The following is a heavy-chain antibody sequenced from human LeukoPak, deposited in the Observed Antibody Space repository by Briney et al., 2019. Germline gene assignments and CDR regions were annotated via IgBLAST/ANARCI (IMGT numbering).Heavy chain of an antibody. V-gene: IGHV3-64D*06. CDR3: VKQRSRFRGVVTSDPFDY. CDR1: GFTFSSYT. Sequence: PGGSLRLSCSASGFTFSSYTMHWVRQAPGKGLEYVSAISSDGTTTYYADSVKGRFTIYRDNSKNTLHLQMSSLRTEDTAVYYCVKQRSRFRGVVTSDPFDYWGQGTLVTVSS. D-gene: IGHD3-10*01. CDR2: ISSDGTTT. J-gene: IGHJ4*02.